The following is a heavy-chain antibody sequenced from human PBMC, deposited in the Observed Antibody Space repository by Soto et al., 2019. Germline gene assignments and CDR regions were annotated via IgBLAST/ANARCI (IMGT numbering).Heavy chain of an antibody. Sequence: QVQLVESGGGVVQPGRSLRLSCAASGFTFSSYGMHWVRQAPGKGLEWVAVISYDGSNKYYADSVKGRFTISRDNSKNTLYLQMNSLRAEDTAVYYCAHKVDYWGQGTLVTVSS. CDR2: ISYDGSNK. CDR1: GFTFSSYG. J-gene: IGHJ4*02. V-gene: IGHV3-30*19. CDR3: AHKVDY.